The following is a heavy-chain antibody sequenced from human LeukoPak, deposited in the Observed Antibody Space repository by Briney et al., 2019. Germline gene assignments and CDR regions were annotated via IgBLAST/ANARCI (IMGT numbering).Heavy chain of an antibody. Sequence: SETLSLTCTVSGGSISSGDYYWSWIRQPPGKGLEWIGYIYYSGSTYYNPSLKSRVTISVDTSKNQFSLKLSSVTAADTAVYYCARSRKGVTADYWGQGTLVAVSS. V-gene: IGHV4-30-4*01. CDR1: GGSISSGDYY. CDR2: IYYSGST. D-gene: IGHD2-21*02. J-gene: IGHJ4*02. CDR3: ARSRKGVTADY.